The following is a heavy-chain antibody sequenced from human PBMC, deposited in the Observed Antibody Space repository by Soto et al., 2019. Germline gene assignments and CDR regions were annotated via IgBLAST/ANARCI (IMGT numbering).Heavy chain of an antibody. CDR1: GGSISSGGYY. CDR2: IYYSGST. V-gene: IGHV4-31*03. CDR3: ARAYYDSSGYSVYYFDY. D-gene: IGHD3-22*01. Sequence: PSETLSLTCTVSGGSISSGGYYWSWIRQHPGKGLEWIGYIYYSGSTYYNPSLKSRVTISVDTSKNQFSLRLSSVTAADTAVYYCARAYYDSSGYSVYYFDYWGQGTLVTVSS. J-gene: IGHJ4*02.